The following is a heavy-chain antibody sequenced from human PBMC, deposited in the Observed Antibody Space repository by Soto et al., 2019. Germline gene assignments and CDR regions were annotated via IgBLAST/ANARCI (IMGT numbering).Heavy chain of an antibody. Sequence: QVQLVQSGAEVKKPGSSVKVSCKASGGTFSSYAISWVRQAPGQGLEWMGGLIPIFGTANYAQKFQGRVTITADESTSTAYMELSSLRSEYTAVYYCARDPYCSSTSCPNYYYGMDVWGQGTTVTVSS. CDR3: ARDPYCSSTSCPNYYYGMDV. CDR2: LIPIFGTA. J-gene: IGHJ6*02. D-gene: IGHD2-2*01. V-gene: IGHV1-69*01. CDR1: GGTFSSYA.